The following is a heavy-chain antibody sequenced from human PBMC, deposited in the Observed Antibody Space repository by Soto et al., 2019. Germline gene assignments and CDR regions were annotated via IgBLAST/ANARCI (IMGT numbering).Heavy chain of an antibody. V-gene: IGHV3-30*18. CDR2: ISYDGSNK. Sequence: QVQLVESGGGVVQPGRSLRLSCAASGFIFSKYGMHWVRQAPGKGLEWVAVISYDGSNKYYAESVKGRFIISRDTSENTLYLQMNSLRAEDTALYYCAKDLGSGKPYYYYAMDVWGQGTTVTVSS. CDR1: GFIFSKYG. CDR3: AKDLGSGKPYYYYAMDV. D-gene: IGHD3-10*01. J-gene: IGHJ6*02.